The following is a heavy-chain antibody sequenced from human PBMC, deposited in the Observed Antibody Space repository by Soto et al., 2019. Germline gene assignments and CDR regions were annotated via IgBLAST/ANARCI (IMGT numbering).Heavy chain of an antibody. CDR1: GYTFTSYG. V-gene: IGHV1-18*01. CDR3: ARDQAIVVVPAAKKTRRDFDY. CDR2: ISAYNGNT. Sequence: GASVKVSCKASGYTFTSYGISWVRQAPGQGLEWMGWISAYNGNTNYAQKLQGRVTMTTDTSRSTAYMELRSLRSDDTAVYYCARDQAIVVVPAAKKTRRDFDYWGQGTLVTVSS. D-gene: IGHD2-2*01. J-gene: IGHJ4*02.